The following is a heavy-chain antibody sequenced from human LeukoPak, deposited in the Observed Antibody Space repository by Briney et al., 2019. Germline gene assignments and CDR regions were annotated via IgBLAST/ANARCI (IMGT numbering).Heavy chain of an antibody. CDR2: INPSGGST. D-gene: IGHD3-16*02. J-gene: IGHJ4*02. V-gene: IGHV1-46*01. CDR3: ARDEDAVINQPEYGGY. CDR1: GYTFTSYY. Sequence: GASVKVSCKASGYTFTSYYMHWVRQAPGQGLEWMGIINPSGGSTSYAQKFQGRVTMTRDMSTSTVYMELSSLRSEDTAVYYCARDEDAVINQPEYGGYWGQGTLVTVSS.